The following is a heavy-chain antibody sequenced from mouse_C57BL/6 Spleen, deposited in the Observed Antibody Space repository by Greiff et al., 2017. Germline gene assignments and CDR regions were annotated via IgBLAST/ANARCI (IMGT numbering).Heavy chain of an antibody. CDR3: ARDGNYWDY. D-gene: IGHD1-1*02. V-gene: IGHV5-4*01. CDR2: ISDGGSYT. CDR1: GFTFSSYA. Sequence: EVMLVESGGGLVKPGGSLKLSCAASGFTFSSYAMSWVRQTPEKRLEWVATISDGGSYTYYPDNVKGRFTISRDNAKNNLYLQMSHLKSEDTAMYYCARDGNYWDYWGQGTTLTVSS. J-gene: IGHJ2*01.